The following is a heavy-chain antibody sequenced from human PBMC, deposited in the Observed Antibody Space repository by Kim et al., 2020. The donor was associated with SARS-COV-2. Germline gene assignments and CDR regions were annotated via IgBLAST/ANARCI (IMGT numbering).Heavy chain of an antibody. CDR2: ISTSSDYI. V-gene: IGHV3-21*01. J-gene: IGHJ4*02. Sequence: GGSLRLSCAASGFTVSIYTMNWVRQAPGKGLEWVSSISTSSDYIYYADSVKGRFSISRDNAKNSLYLQMNSLRAEDTAVYYCARDYEYYDSSGYYYANFFDYWGQGTLVTVSS. D-gene: IGHD3-22*01. CDR1: GFTVSIYT. CDR3: ARDYEYYDSSGYYYANFFDY.